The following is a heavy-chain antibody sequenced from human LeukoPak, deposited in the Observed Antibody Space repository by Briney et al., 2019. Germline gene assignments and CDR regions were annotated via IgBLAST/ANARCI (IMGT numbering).Heavy chain of an antibody. D-gene: IGHD3-3*01. V-gene: IGHV4-59*01. CDR3: ARGKAEYYDFWSGTIFDY. CDR1: GGSISSYY. J-gene: IGHJ4*02. Sequence: PSETLSLTCTVSGGSISSYYWSWIRQPPGKGLEWIGYIYYSGSTNYNPSLKSRVTISVDTSKNQFSLKLSSVTAADTAVYYCARGKAEYYDFWSGTIFDYWGRGTLVTVSS. CDR2: IYYSGST.